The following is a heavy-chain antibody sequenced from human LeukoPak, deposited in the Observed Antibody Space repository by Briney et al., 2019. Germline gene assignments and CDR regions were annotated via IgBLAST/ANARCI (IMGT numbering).Heavy chain of an antibody. CDR2: IYYSGST. V-gene: IGHV4-59*08. CDR3: ARQDTAMNYYYYGMDV. D-gene: IGHD5-18*01. J-gene: IGHJ6*02. CDR1: GGSISSYY. Sequence: ESSETLSLTCTVSGGSISSYYWSWIRLPPGKGLEWIGYIYYSGSTNYNPSLKSRVTISVDTSKNQFSLKLSSVTAADTAVYYCARQDTAMNYYYYGMDVWGQGTTVTVSS.